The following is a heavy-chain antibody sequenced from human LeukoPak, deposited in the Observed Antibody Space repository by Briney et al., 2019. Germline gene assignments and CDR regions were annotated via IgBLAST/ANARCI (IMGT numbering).Heavy chain of an antibody. J-gene: IGHJ4*02. Sequence: SETLSLTCTVSGGSISSGGYYWSWIRQHPGKGLEWIGYIYYSGSTYYNPSLKSRVTISVDTSKNQFSLKLSSVTAADTAVYYCARGRDLGYCSGGSCYSDYWGQGTLVTVSS. CDR3: ARGRDLGYCSGGSCYSDY. V-gene: IGHV4-31*03. D-gene: IGHD2-15*01. CDR1: GGSISSGGYY. CDR2: IYYSGST.